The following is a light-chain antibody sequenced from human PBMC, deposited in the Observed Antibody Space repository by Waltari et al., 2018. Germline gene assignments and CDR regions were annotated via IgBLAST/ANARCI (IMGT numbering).Light chain of an antibody. CDR3: QQSNNWPYT. CDR2: DGS. Sequence: EIEMTQSPATLSVSPGERATVSCRASQSVGNKLAWYQQKPGQAPRLLFYDGSPRATGIPVRFSGSGSGTEFTLTISSLQSEDFAVYYCQQSNNWPYTFGQGTKLEIK. CDR1: QSVGNK. V-gene: IGKV3-15*01. J-gene: IGKJ2*01.